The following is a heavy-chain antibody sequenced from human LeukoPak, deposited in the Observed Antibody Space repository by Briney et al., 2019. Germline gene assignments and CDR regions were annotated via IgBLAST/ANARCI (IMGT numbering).Heavy chain of an antibody. J-gene: IGHJ4*02. CDR3: ARDVTPATL. V-gene: IGHV4-59*01. Sequence: PSETLSLTCTVEGGSTNTNYWSWNRQPPGKGREWIGYFRSSGSTNYNPSLKSRVTISMDTSKNQSSLQLSSVTAADTAVYYCARDVTPATLWGQGTLVTVSS. CDR2: FRSSGST. CDR1: GGSTNTNY. D-gene: IGHD3-16*01.